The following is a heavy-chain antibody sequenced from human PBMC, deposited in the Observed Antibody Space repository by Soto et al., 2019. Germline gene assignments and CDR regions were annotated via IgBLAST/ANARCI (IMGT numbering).Heavy chain of an antibody. CDR2: IYYSGST. Sequence: SETLSLTCTVSGGSISSGGYYWSWIRQHPAKGLEWIGYIYYSGSTYYNPSLKSRVTISVDTSKNQFSLKLSSVTAADTAVYYCARAIVVVPAALYYFDYWGQGTLVTVSS. CDR1: GGSISSGGYY. CDR3: ARAIVVVPAALYYFDY. D-gene: IGHD2-2*01. V-gene: IGHV4-31*03. J-gene: IGHJ4*02.